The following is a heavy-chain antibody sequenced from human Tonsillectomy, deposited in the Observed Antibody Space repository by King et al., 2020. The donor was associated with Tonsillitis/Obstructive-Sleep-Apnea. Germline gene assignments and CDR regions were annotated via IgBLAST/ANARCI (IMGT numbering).Heavy chain of an antibody. D-gene: IGHD1-26*01. CDR3: AKEGGGYSYYYYYTDV. V-gene: IGHV3-23*04. Sequence: VQLVESGGGLVQPGGSLRLSCAASGFTFSSYAMSWVRQAPGKGLEWVSLISGSGGSTYYADSVKGRFTISRDNSKNTLYLQMNSLRAEDTAVYYCAKEGGGYSYYYYYTDVWGKGTTVTVSS. CDR2: ISGSGGST. CDR1: GFTFSSYA. J-gene: IGHJ6*03.